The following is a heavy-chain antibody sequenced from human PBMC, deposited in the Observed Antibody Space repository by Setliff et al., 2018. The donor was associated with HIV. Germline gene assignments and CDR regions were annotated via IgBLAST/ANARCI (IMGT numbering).Heavy chain of an antibody. CDR3: ARCYYDSSGPTDAFDI. J-gene: IGHJ3*02. Sequence: ASVKVSCKASGGTFSSYTINWVRQAPGQGLEWMGLINPSGGRTGYAQKFQGRLTMTRDTSRSTVYMELSSLRSEDTAVYYCARCYYDSSGPTDAFDIWGQGTVVTVSS. D-gene: IGHD3-22*01. CDR2: INPSGGRT. V-gene: IGHV1-46*01. CDR1: GGTFSSYT.